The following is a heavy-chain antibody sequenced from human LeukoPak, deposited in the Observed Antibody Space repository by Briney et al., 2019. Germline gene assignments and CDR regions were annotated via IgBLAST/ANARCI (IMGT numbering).Heavy chain of an antibody. Sequence: GGSLRLSCAASGFTFSSYGMHWVRQAAGKGLEWVSAISGSGGSTYYADSVKGRFTISRDNAKNSLYLQMNSLRAEDTAVYYCARQTWGSPDYWGQGTLVTVSS. D-gene: IGHD3-16*01. CDR3: ARQTWGSPDY. CDR1: GFTFSSYG. CDR2: ISGSGGST. J-gene: IGHJ4*02. V-gene: IGHV3-21*01.